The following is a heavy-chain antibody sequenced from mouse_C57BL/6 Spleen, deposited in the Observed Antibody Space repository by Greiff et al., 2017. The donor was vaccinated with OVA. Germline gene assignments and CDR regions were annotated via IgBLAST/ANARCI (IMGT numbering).Heavy chain of an antibody. V-gene: IGHV1-80*01. D-gene: IGHD1-1*01. CDR1: GYTFSSYG. CDR3: TSITTVVASFDY. Sequence: QVQLQQSGAELVKPGASVKMSCKASGYTFSSYGMNWVKQRPGKGLEWIGQIYPGGGDTKYNGKFKGKATLTADKSSSTAYLQLSSLTSEDAAFYFCTSITTVVASFDYWGQGTTLTVSS. CDR2: IYPGGGDT. J-gene: IGHJ2*01.